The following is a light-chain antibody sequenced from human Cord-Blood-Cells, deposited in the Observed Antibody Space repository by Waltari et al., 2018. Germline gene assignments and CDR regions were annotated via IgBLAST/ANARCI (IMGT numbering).Light chain of an antibody. J-gene: IGKJ3*01. V-gene: IGKV1-33*01. CDR2: DAS. CDR1: QDISNY. CDR3: QQYDNLIFT. Sequence: DIQMTQSPSSLSASVGDRVTITCQASQDISNYLHWYQQQPGKAPKLLIYDASNLETRVPSRFSGIGSGTDFTFTISSLQPEDIATYYCQQYDNLIFTFGPGTKVDIK.